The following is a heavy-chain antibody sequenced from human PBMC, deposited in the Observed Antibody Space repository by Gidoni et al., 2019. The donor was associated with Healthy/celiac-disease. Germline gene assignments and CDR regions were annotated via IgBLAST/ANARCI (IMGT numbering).Heavy chain of an antibody. CDR3: ARERKPEGGFDP. CDR1: GFTFSSYS. V-gene: IGHV3-21*01. D-gene: IGHD1-26*01. Sequence: EVQLVESGGGLVKPGGSLRLSCAASGFTFSSYSMNWVRQAPGKGLEWVSSISSSSSYIYYADSVKGRFTISRDNAKNSLYLQMNSLRAEDTAVYYCARERKPEGGFDPWGQGTLVTVSS. J-gene: IGHJ5*02. CDR2: ISSSSSYI.